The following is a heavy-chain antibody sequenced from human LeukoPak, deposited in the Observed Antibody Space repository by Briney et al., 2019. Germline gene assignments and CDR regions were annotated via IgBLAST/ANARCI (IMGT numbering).Heavy chain of an antibody. CDR3: ARGRYDFWSGYSPPFDY. D-gene: IGHD3-3*01. V-gene: IGHV3-21*01. Sequence: GGSLRLSCAASGFTFSSYSMNWVRQAPGKGLEWVSSISSSSSYIYYADSVKDRFTISRDNAKNSLYLQMNSLRAEDTAVYYCARGRYDFWSGYSPPFDYWGQGTLVTVSS. CDR2: ISSSSSYI. CDR1: GFTFSSYS. J-gene: IGHJ4*02.